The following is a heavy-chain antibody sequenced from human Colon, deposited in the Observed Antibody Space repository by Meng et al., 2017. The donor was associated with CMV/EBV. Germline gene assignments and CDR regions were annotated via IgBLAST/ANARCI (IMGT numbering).Heavy chain of an antibody. J-gene: IGHJ4*02. D-gene: IGHD2-2*02. Sequence: TFDRFYTQWLRQPRGHGLERIGWINPNNGATQYAKKFQGRVAMTRDTSIMTAYMELSGLSSDDTAVYFCARSDCSSHSCYNLFDFWGQGTLVTVSS. CDR1: TFDRFY. V-gene: IGHV1-2*02. CDR3: ARSDCSSHSCYNLFDF. CDR2: INPNNGAT.